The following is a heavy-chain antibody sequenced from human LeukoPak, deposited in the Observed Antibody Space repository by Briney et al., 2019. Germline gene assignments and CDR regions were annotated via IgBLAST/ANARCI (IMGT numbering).Heavy chain of an antibody. J-gene: IGHJ5*02. D-gene: IGHD3-10*01. CDR3: ARHGPVVGLWFGGLLGSNWFDP. V-gene: IGHV4-59*08. Sequence: PSETLSLTCTVSGGSISSYYRSWIRQPPGKGLEWIGDIYYSGSTNYNPSLKSRVTISVDTSKNQFSLKLSSVTAADTAVYYCARHGPVVGLWFGGLLGSNWFDPWGQGTLVTVSS. CDR1: GGSISSYY. CDR2: IYYSGST.